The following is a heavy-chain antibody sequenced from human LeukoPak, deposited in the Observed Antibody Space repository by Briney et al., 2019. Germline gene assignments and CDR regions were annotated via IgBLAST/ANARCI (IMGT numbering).Heavy chain of an antibody. CDR3: ASADYGAYDAIRDYYYSMDV. CDR2: ISSGSGTI. Sequence: GGSLRLSCAASGFTLSSYNMNRVRQAPEKGLEWVSYISSGSGTIHYADSVKGRFAISRDNAKNSLYLQMNSLRAEDTAVYYCASADYGAYDAIRDYYYSMDVWGKGTPVTVSS. CDR1: GFTLSSYN. J-gene: IGHJ6*03. D-gene: IGHD4-17*01. V-gene: IGHV3-48*01.